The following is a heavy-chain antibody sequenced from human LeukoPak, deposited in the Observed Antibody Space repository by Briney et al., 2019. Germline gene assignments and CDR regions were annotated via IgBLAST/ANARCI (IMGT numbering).Heavy chain of an antibody. J-gene: IGHJ5*02. D-gene: IGHD3-10*01. CDR3: ARSMVVRGVMGNYFDP. V-gene: IGHV1-2*02. Sequence: ASVKLSCKASGYTFTGYFIHWVRQAPGQGLEWMGWINPKSGGTNYQQKFQDRVTMTRATSITTAYMEMSRLRSDDTAVYYCARSMVVRGVMGNYFDPWGQGTLVTVSS. CDR1: GYTFTGYF. CDR2: INPKSGGT.